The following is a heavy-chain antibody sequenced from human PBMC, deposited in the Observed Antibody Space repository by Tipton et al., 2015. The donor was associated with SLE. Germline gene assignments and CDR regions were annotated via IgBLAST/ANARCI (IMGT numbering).Heavy chain of an antibody. J-gene: IGHJ3*02. CDR2: MRHSGIT. V-gene: IGHV4-38-2*02. Sequence: GLVKPSETLSLICTVSGYSISSGYSWGWIRQAPGKGLEWVGCMRHSGITNYNPSLKSRVTMSVDTSKNQFSLKMKSVTATDTALYYCARVMGPGQAFDIWGQGTKVTVSS. D-gene: IGHD5-24*01. CDR3: ARVMGPGQAFDI. CDR1: GYSISSGYS.